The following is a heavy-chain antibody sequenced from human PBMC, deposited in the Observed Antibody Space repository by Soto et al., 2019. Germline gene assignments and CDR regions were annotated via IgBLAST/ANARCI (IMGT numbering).Heavy chain of an antibody. V-gene: IGHV1-8*01. CDR3: ARVGGNWNDDYFDY. CDR1: GYIFSDHD. D-gene: IGHD1-1*01. CDR2: MNPNSGDT. Sequence: QVQLVQSGAEVKKPGASVKVSCKASGYIFSDHDISWVRQASGQGPEWLGWMNPNSGDTGYAQNFQGRVTMTRDTSKRTAYMELSSLRSEDTAVYYCARVGGNWNDDYFDYWGQGTLVTVSS. J-gene: IGHJ4*02.